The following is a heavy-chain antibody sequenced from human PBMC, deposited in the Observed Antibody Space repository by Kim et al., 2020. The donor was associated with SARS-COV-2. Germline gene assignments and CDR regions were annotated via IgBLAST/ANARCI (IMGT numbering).Heavy chain of an antibody. CDR3: ARRAVLWFGDFDY. J-gene: IGHJ4*02. CDR1: GGSISSSSYY. V-gene: IGHV4-39*01. D-gene: IGHD3-10*01. CDR2: IYYSGST. Sequence: SETLSLTCTVSGGSISSSSYYWGWIRQPPGKGLEWIGSIYYSGSTYYNPSLKSRVTISVDTSKNQFSLKLSSVTAADTAVYYCARRAVLWFGDFDYWGQGTLVTVSS.